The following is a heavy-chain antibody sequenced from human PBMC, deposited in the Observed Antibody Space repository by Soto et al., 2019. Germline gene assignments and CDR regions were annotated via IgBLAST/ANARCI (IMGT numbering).Heavy chain of an antibody. J-gene: IGHJ4*02. CDR3: TRGPRSTSTGTGAF. CDR2: INDDGSHT. D-gene: IGHD1-1*01. V-gene: IGHV3-74*01. CDR1: GFTFSMYW. Sequence: EVHLVESGGSLLQPGGSLRLSCAASGFTFSMYWMHWVRQVPGKGPEWVSRINDDGSHTNYADSVKGRFTISRDNAKNTLYLQMNDLRAEDTAVYYCTRGPRSTSTGTGAFWGQGTLVTVSS.